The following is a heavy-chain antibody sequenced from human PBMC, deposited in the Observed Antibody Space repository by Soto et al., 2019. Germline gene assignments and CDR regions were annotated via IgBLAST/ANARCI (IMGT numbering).Heavy chain of an antibody. CDR1: GGTFSSYA. V-gene: IGHV1-69*01. D-gene: IGHD6-19*01. J-gene: IGHJ4*02. Sequence: QVQLVQSGAEVKKPGSSVKVSCKASGGTFSSYAISWVRQAPGQGLEWMGGIIPIFGTANYAQKFQGRVKITADESTSTAYMELSSLRSEDTAVYYCARETGIAVAGTIGGFDYWGQGTLVTVSS. CDR3: ARETGIAVAGTIGGFDY. CDR2: IIPIFGTA.